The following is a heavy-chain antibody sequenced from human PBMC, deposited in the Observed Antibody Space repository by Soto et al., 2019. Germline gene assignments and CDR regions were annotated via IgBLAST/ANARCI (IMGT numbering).Heavy chain of an antibody. D-gene: IGHD2-15*01. CDR2: ISPGSRYP. J-gene: IGHJ5*02. Sequence: PGGSLRLSCAGSGFTFGDSYMSWIRQAPGKGLEWLSYISPGSRYPAYADSVKGRFTISRGNAKSSLYLQMMSLTAEDTAIYYCVRGGGGGLFDPWGQGTMVTVSS. CDR3: VRGGGGGLFDP. CDR1: GFTFGDSY. V-gene: IGHV3-11*06.